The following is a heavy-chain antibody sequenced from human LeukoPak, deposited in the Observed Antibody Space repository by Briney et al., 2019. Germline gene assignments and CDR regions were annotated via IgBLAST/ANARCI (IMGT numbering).Heavy chain of an antibody. CDR2: ISATGST. J-gene: IGHJ4*02. CDR3: AGEVRARDGYNYGGSDY. D-gene: IGHD5-24*01. Sequence: SETLSLTCTVSGYSISSGYYWGWIRQPAGKGLEWIGRISATGSTNYNPSPKSRVTISIDTSKNQFSLKLSSVTAADTAVYYCAGEVRARDGYNYGGSDYWGQGTLVTVSS. CDR1: GYSISSGYY. V-gene: IGHV4-38-2*02.